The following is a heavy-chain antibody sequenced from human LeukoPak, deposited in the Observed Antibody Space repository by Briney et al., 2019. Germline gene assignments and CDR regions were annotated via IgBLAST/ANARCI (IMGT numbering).Heavy chain of an antibody. J-gene: IGHJ4*02. V-gene: IGHV3-21*01. CDR1: GSTLSSYY. Sequence: GGSLRLSCAASGSTLSSYYMNWVRQAPGKGLEWVSSISTSSSYIYYADSMKGRFTISRDNAKNSLYLQMNSLRAEDTAVYYCARDTGYYDSTGYDYWGQGTLVTVSS. CDR3: ARDTGYYDSTGYDY. CDR2: ISTSSSYI. D-gene: IGHD3-22*01.